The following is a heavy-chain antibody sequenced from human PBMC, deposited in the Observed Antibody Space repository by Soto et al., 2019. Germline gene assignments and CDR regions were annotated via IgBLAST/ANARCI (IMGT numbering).Heavy chain of an antibody. V-gene: IGHV3-49*03. J-gene: IGHJ6*03. CDR1: GFTFGDYA. CDR2: IRSKAYGGTT. CDR3: TRGRGGYDYYYYYYMDV. Sequence: GGSLRLSCTASGFTFGDYAMSWFRQAPGKGLEWVGFIRSKAYGGTTEYAASVKGRFTISRDDSKSIAYLQMNSLKTEDTAVYYCTRGRGGYDYYYYYYMDVWGKGTTVTVSS. D-gene: IGHD5-12*01.